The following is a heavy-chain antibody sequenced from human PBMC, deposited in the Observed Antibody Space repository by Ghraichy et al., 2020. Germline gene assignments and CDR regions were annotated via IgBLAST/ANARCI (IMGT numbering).Heavy chain of an antibody. V-gene: IGHV1-18*01. CDR1: DYSFSRYG. CDR2: ISVDTGKT. J-gene: IGHJ6*02. D-gene: IGHD3-3*01. Sequence: ASVKVSCEAFDYSFSRYGISWVRQAPGQGLEWMGWISVDTGKTNYAQRFQGRVTMTTDTSTNTAFMELRSLRSDDTAVYYCARENILFGVIILPRDYDFYGMDVWGQGTTVTVSS. CDR3: ARENILFGVIILPRDYDFYGMDV.